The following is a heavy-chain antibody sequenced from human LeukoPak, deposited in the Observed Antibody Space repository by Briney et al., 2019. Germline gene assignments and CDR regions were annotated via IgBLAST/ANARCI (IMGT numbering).Heavy chain of an antibody. D-gene: IGHD6-19*01. CDR1: GGTFSSYA. V-gene: IGHV1-69*13. CDR3: ARLIRSIKRKSDGWDY. Sequence: ASVKVSCKASGGTFSSYAISWVRQAPGQGLEWMGGIIPIFGTANYAQKFQGRVTITADESTSTAYMELSSLRSEDTAVYYCARLIRSIKRKSDGWDYWGQGTLVTVSS. J-gene: IGHJ4*02. CDR2: IIPIFGTA.